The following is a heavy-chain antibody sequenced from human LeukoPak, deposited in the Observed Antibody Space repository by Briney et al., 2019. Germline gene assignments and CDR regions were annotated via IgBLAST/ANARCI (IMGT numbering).Heavy chain of an antibody. V-gene: IGHV4-4*02. J-gene: IGHJ4*02. D-gene: IGHD4-17*01. CDR2: IYHSGST. Sequence: PSGTLSLTCAVSGGSISSSNWWSWVRQPPGKGLEWIGEIYHSGSTNYNPSLKSRLIMSVDLPENHISLKLTSVTAADTAVYYCARGGDYGDLRYFDYWGQGTLVTVSS. CDR3: ARGGDYGDLRYFDY. CDR1: GGSISSSNW.